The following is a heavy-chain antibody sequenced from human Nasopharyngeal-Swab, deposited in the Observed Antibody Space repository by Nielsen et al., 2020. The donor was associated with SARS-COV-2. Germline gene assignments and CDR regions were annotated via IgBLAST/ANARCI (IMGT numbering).Heavy chain of an antibody. J-gene: IGHJ4*02. V-gene: IGHV3-21*01. CDR2: ISSSSSYI. D-gene: IGHD5-12*01. CDR1: GFSFSSYS. Sequence: GGSLRLSYAGSGFSFSSYSMNWVRQAPGKGLEWVSSISSSSSYIYYADSVKGRFTISRDNAKNSLYLQMNSLRAEDTAVYYCATHSGYSGYDPFDYWGQGTLVTVSS. CDR3: ATHSGYSGYDPFDY.